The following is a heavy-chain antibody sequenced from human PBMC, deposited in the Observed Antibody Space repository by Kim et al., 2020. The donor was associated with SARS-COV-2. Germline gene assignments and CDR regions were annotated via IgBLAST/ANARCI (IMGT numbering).Heavy chain of an antibody. V-gene: IGHV4-59*01. CDR3: ASGGAAASYYYYGMDV. CDR1: GGSITSYY. CDR2: INYSGST. J-gene: IGHJ6*02. D-gene: IGHD6-13*01. Sequence: SETLSLTCTVSGGSITSYYWSWIRQPPGTGLEWNGYINYSGSTNYNPTPTSRYTTSVDTSNNQFSLKLSSVTASDTAAYYCASGGAAASYYYYGMDVWG.